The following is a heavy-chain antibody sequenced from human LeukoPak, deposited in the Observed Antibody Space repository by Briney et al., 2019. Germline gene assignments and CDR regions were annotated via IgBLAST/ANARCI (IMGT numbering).Heavy chain of an antibody. CDR3: ARTAQWELLPSD. V-gene: IGHV6-1*01. D-gene: IGHD1-26*01. CDR2: TYYRSKWYN. J-gene: IGHJ4*02. CDR1: GDSVSSNSAA. Sequence: SQTLSLTCAISGDSVSSNSAAWNRIRQSPSRGLEWLGRTYYRSKWYNDYAVFVKSRITINPDTSKNQFSLQLNSVTPEDTAVYYCARTAQWELLPSDWGQGTLVTVSS.